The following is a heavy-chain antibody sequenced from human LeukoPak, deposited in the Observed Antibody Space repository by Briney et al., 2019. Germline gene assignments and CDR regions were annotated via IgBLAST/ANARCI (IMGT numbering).Heavy chain of an antibody. J-gene: IGHJ6*02. Sequence: ASVKVSCKASQYSFSDYAIHWVRQAPGQRLEWMGWIDAGNGRTKYSQSFQGRLTIIRDTSATTAYMELSSLRSEDTAVYYCASIGADTMVRGVITPGDYYYGMDVWGQGTTVTVSS. D-gene: IGHD3-10*01. CDR3: ASIGADTMVRGVITPGDYYYGMDV. CDR2: IDAGNGRT. CDR1: QYSFSDYA. V-gene: IGHV1-3*01.